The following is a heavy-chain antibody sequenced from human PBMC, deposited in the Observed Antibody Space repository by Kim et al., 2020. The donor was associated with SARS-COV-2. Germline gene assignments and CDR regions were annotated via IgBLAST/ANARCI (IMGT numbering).Heavy chain of an antibody. J-gene: IGHJ4*02. Sequence: DSVKGRFSISRDNSKNMVYLQMNDLRADDTAVYYGAKAGGVVVVPTAMFDYWGQGTLVTVSS. V-gene: IGHV3-23*01. D-gene: IGHD2-2*01. CDR3: AKAGGVVVVPTAMFDY.